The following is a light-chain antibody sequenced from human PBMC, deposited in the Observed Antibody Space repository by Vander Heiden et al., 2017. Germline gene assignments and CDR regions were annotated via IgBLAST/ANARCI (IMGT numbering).Light chain of an antibody. Sequence: ESVSTQYPATLSLSPGDSATISCRASQSVSSYLAWYQQKPGQAPRLLIYDASNRSTGIPARFSGSGYGTDFTLTISSREPEDLAVYYCQQLSNWPPLTFGGGTKLEIK. CDR2: DAS. CDR1: QSVSSY. CDR3: QQLSNWPPLT. J-gene: IGKJ4*01. V-gene: IGKV3-11*01.